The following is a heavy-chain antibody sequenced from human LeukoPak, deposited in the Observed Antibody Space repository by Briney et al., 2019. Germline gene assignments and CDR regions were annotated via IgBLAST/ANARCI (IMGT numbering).Heavy chain of an antibody. D-gene: IGHD1-1*01. V-gene: IGHV3-23*01. CDR1: GGSISSSSYY. Sequence: ETLSLTCTVSGGSISSSSYYWGWIRHPPGKGLEWVSTISNSNGNKYYADSVKGRFTISTENSKNTAYVQMNSLTDEDTGIYYCAKATGNLGNWGQGTLVTVSS. CDR3: AKATGNLGN. J-gene: IGHJ4*02. CDR2: ISNSNGNK.